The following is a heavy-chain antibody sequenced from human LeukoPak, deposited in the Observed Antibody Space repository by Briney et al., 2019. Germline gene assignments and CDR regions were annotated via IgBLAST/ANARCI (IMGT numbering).Heavy chain of an antibody. Sequence: SDTLSLTCNVSGGSISSYYWSWIRQPAGKGLELIGRIYTSGTTNYNPSLKSRVTMSVDTSKNQFSLKLSSVTAADTAVYYCARAPTGTGGWNWFDPWGQGTLVTVSS. CDR2: IYTSGTT. V-gene: IGHV4-4*07. CDR3: ARAPTGTGGWNWFDP. CDR1: GGSISSYY. J-gene: IGHJ5*02. D-gene: IGHD1-1*01.